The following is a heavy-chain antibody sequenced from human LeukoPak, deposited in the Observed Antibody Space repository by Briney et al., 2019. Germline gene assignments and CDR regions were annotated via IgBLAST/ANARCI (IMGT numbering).Heavy chain of an antibody. V-gene: IGHV3-48*03. CDR2: ISSSGSTI. J-gene: IGHJ4*02. CDR3: ARFFGYGSFDY. CDR1: GFTLSSYE. D-gene: IGHD3-10*01. Sequence: GGSLRLSCAASGFTLSSYEMNWVRQAPGKGLEWVSYISSSGSTIYYADSVKGRFTISRDNAKNSLYLQMNSLRAEDTAVYYCARFFGYGSFDYWGQGTLVTVSS.